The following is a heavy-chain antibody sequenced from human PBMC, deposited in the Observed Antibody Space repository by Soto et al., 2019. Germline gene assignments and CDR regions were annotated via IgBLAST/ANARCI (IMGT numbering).Heavy chain of an antibody. Sequence: EVPLLESGGGLVQPGGSLRLSCAASGFTFSSYAMSWVRQAPGKGLEWVSAISGSGGSTYYADSVKGRFTISRDNSKNTLYLQMNSLRAEDTAVYYCAKEIRYNWNDSPRYYYGMDVWGQGTTVTVSS. V-gene: IGHV3-23*01. CDR3: AKEIRYNWNDSPRYYYGMDV. J-gene: IGHJ6*02. CDR2: ISGSGGST. CDR1: GFTFSSYA. D-gene: IGHD1-20*01.